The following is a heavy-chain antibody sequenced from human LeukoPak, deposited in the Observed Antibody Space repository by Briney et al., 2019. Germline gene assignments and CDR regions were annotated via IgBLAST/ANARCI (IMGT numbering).Heavy chain of an antibody. D-gene: IGHD3-22*01. CDR2: LWYDGSNK. Sequence: PGGSLRLSCAASGFTFSTYGMQWVRQAPGKGLEWGAVLWYDGSNKYYADSVKGRFTISRDNSKNTLYLQMNSLSAEDTAVYYCARDQSSGYYHADYWGQGTLVTVSS. V-gene: IGHV3-33*01. CDR1: GFTFSTYG. J-gene: IGHJ4*02. CDR3: ARDQSSGYYHADY.